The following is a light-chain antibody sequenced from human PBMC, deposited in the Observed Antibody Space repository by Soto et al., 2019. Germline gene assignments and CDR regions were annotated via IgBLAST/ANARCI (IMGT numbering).Light chain of an antibody. CDR3: VLYLGSAVWV. CDR2: STN. V-gene: IGLV8-61*01. Sequence: QAVVTQEPSFSVSPGRTVTLTCGLSSGSVSTSNYPSWYQQTPGQAPRTLIYSTNTRSSGVPDRFSGSILGNKAALTITGAQADDESDYYCVLYLGSAVWVFSGGTKLTVL. CDR1: SGSVSTSNY. J-gene: IGLJ3*02.